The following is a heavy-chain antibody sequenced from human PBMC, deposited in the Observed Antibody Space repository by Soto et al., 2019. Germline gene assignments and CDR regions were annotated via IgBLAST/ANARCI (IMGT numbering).Heavy chain of an antibody. J-gene: IGHJ2*01. Sequence: QVQLQESGPGLVKPSETLSLTCTVSGGSINTYYWSWIRQPAGKGLEWIGRIYSSGSTNYNPSLKRRVTMSVDTSKNQFALKLSSVTAAYTAVYYCARLGYYYDSSGPLLRYFDLWGRGTLVTVSS. D-gene: IGHD3-22*01. CDR2: IYSSGST. V-gene: IGHV4-4*07. CDR1: GGSINTYY. CDR3: ARLGYYYDSSGPLLRYFDL.